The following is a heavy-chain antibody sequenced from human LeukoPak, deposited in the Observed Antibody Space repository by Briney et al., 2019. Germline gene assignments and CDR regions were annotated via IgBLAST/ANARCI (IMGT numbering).Heavy chain of an antibody. CDR2: IYYSGST. V-gene: IGHV4-59*08. D-gene: IGHD6-13*01. Sequence: PSETLSLTCTVSGGSISSYYWSWIRQPPGKGLEWIGYIYYSGSTNYNPSLKSRVTISVDTSKNQFSLKLSSVTAADTAVYYCARHEEQLVQDYYYYYMDVWGKGTTVTVSS. CDR1: GGSISSYY. CDR3: ARHEEQLVQDYYYYYMDV. J-gene: IGHJ6*03.